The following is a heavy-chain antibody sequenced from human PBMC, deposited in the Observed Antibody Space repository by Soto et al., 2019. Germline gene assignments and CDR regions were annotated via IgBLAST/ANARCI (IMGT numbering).Heavy chain of an antibody. CDR2: VYYSGST. Sequence: TLSLTCSVSGDSVSSGAYYWSWIRQPPGKGLEWIGYVYYSGSTSYNPSLETGVTISVDTSKNQFSLKLTSVTPADTAIYYCARVKRSTSRLDPWGQGTLVPSPQ. CDR3: ARVKRSTSRLDP. J-gene: IGHJ5*02. D-gene: IGHD1-26*01. V-gene: IGHV4-61*08. CDR1: GDSVSSGAYY.